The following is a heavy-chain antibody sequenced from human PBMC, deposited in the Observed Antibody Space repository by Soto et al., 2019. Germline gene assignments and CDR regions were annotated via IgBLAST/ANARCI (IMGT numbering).Heavy chain of an antibody. J-gene: IGHJ4*02. CDR2: IKHDGSDK. CDR3: ARETYGDYFDY. V-gene: IGHV3-7*04. Sequence: EVQLVESGGGLVQPGGSLRLSCAASGFPFSRYWMSWVRQAPGKGLEWVANIKHDGSDKYYVDSVKGRFTISRDNAKNSLYLQMNSLRADDTAVYYCARETYGDYFDYWGQGTLVTVYS. D-gene: IGHD3-10*01. CDR1: GFPFSRYW.